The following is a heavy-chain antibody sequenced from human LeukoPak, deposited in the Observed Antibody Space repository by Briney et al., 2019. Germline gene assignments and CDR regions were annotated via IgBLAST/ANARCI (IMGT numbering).Heavy chain of an antibody. CDR1: GFTFSSYA. CDR3: ARLEGPGMSYYYYGMDV. V-gene: IGHV3-48*04. CDR2: ISSSGSTI. J-gene: IGHJ6*02. Sequence: QTGGSLRLSCAASGFTFSSYAMTWVRQAPGKGLEWVSAISSSGSTIYYADSVKGRFTISRDNAKNSLYLQMNSLRAEDTAVYYCARLEGPGMSYYYYGMDVWGQGTTVTVSS.